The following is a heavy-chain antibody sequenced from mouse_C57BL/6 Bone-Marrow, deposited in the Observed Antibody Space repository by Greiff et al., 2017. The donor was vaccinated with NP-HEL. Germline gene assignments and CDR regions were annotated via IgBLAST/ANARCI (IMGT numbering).Heavy chain of an antibody. V-gene: IGHV3-6*01. J-gene: IGHJ1*03. CDR3: AREGELYWYFDV. CDR1: GYSITSGYY. D-gene: IGHD4-1*01. Sequence: ESGPGLVKPSQSLSLTCSVTGYSITSGYYWNWIRQFPGNKLEWMGYISYDGSNNYNPSLKNRISITRDTSKNQFFLKLNSVTTEDTATYYCAREGELYWYFDVWGTGTTVTVSS. CDR2: ISYDGSN.